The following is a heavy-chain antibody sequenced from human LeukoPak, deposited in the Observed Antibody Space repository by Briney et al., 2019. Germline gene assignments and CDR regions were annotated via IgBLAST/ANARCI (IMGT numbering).Heavy chain of an antibody. Sequence: GGSLRLSCAASGFTFSSYAMSWVRQTPGKGLEWVSSISASGDTEHYADFVKGRFTISRDNSKNTLYLQMNSLRAEDTADYYCAKVMSDFWSAYDYWGQGTLVTVSS. CDR2: ISASGDTE. J-gene: IGHJ4*02. CDR1: GFTFSSYA. CDR3: AKVMSDFWSAYDY. D-gene: IGHD3-3*01. V-gene: IGHV3-23*01.